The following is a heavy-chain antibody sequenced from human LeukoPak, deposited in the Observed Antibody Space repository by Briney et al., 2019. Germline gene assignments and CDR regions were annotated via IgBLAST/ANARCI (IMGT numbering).Heavy chain of an antibody. J-gene: IGHJ3*02. CDR3: ARTSLWYQLPSSRPMGAFDI. CDR2: INTEGSST. D-gene: IGHD2-2*01. CDR1: GFTFSSYW. Sequence: GGSLRLSCAASGFTFSSYWMHWVRQAPGKGLVWVSRINTEGSSTSYADSVKGRFTISRDNAKNTLYLQMNSLRAEDTAVYYCARTSLWYQLPSSRPMGAFDIWGQGTMVTVSS. V-gene: IGHV3-74*01.